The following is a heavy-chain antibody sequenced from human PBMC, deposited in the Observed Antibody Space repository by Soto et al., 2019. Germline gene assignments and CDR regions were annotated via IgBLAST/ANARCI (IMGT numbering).Heavy chain of an antibody. CDR2: INHSGST. CDR3: ARQSSSSSWYYYYYYMDV. V-gene: IGHV4-34*01. CDR1: GGSFSGYY. J-gene: IGHJ6*03. Sequence: SETLSLTCAVYGGSFSGYYWSWIRQPPGKGLEWIGEINHSGSTNYNPSLKSRVTISVDTSKNQFSLKLSSVTAADTAVYYCARQSSSSSWYYYYYYMDVWGKGTTVTVSS. D-gene: IGHD2-2*01.